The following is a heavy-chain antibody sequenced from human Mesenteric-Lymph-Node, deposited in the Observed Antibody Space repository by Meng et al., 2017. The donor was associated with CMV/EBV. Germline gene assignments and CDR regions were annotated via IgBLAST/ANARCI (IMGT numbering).Heavy chain of an antibody. CDR3: AESIASRL. Sequence: SLKISCAASGFTFDDYALHWVRQAPGKGLEWVSGISWNSVSIGYADSVKGRFISSRDNAKKLLYLQMNSLRAEDTAVYYCAESIASRLRGQGTMVTVSS. J-gene: IGHJ4*02. V-gene: IGHV3-9*01. D-gene: IGHD6-6*01. CDR1: GFTFDDYA. CDR2: ISWNSVSI.